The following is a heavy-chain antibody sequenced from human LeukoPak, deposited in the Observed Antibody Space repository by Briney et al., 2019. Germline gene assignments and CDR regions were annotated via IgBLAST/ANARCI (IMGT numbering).Heavy chain of an antibody. CDR1: GGSFSTYA. D-gene: IGHD3-10*01. J-gene: IGHJ6*02. Sequence: GASVKVSCKASGGSFSTYAISWVRQAPGQGLEWMGGIIPFFGTPSYAQKFHGRVTITADESTNTAYMEVSSLRSEDTALYYCARYKVPPHQDSSMVPGVYCYYGMDVWGLGTTVTVSS. V-gene: IGHV1-69*13. CDR3: ARYKVPPHQDSSMVPGVYCYYGMDV. CDR2: IIPFFGTP.